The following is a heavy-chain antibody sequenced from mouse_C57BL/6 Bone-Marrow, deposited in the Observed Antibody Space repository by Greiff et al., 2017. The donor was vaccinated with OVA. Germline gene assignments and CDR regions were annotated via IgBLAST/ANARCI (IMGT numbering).Heavy chain of an antibody. CDR3: ARSDYYGSSYCWYFDV. D-gene: IGHD1-1*01. CDR1: GYTFTSYW. Sequence: VQLQQPGAELVKPGASVKLSCKASGYTFTSYWMQWVKQRPGQGLEWIGEIDPSDSYTNYNQKFKGKAKLTVDTSSSTAYMQLSSLTSEDSAVYYCARSDYYGSSYCWYFDVWGTGTAVTVSS. J-gene: IGHJ1*03. CDR2: IDPSDSYT. V-gene: IGHV1-50*01.